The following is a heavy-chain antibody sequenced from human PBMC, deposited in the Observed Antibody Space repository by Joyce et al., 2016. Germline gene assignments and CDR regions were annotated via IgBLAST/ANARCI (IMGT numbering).Heavy chain of an antibody. CDR2: INTEGSST. CDR1: GFSFSGYW. Sequence: EVQLVESGGGLVQPGGSLRLSCAASGFSFSGYWIHWVLQAPGKELVWVARINTEGSSTRFADYVKGRFTISRDNAKNTLYLQMNSLRAEDTAVYYCVRGISARPGGPNWFDPWGQGTLVTVSS. J-gene: IGHJ5*02. V-gene: IGHV3-74*01. CDR3: VRGISARPGGPNWFDP. D-gene: IGHD6-6*01.